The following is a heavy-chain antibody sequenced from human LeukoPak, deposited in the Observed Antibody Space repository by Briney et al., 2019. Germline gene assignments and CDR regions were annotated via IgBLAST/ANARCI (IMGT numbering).Heavy chain of an antibody. Sequence: SSETLSLTCAVSGGSISSSNWWSWVRQPPGKGLEWIGEIYHSGSTNYNPSLKSRVTISVDTSKNQFSLKLSSVTAADTAVYYCARGLKFFRTIDYWSQGTLVTVSS. J-gene: IGHJ4*02. CDR2: IYHSGST. CDR3: ARGLKFFRTIDY. V-gene: IGHV4-4*02. CDR1: GGSISSSNW.